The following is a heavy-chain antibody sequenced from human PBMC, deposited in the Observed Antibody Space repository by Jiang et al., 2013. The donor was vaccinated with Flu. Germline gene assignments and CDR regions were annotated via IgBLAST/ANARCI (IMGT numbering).Heavy chain of an antibody. V-gene: IGHV1-69*01. CDR1: GGTFSNYA. J-gene: IGHJ3*02. Sequence: SGAEVKKPGSSVKVSCKTSGGTFSNYAISWVRQSPGQGLEWMGGILPVVGTANYAQKFQGRVTITADESTSTAYMELSSLRSEDTAVYYCASPPRRVWFGEFHDAFDIWGQGTMVTVSS. D-gene: IGHD3-10*01. CDR3: ASPPRRVWFGEFHDAFDI. CDR2: ILPVVGTA.